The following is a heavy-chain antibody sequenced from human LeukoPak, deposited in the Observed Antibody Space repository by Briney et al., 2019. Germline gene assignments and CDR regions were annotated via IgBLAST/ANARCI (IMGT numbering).Heavy chain of an antibody. Sequence: GGSLRLSCAASGFTFFESAMSWVLQAPGKGLEWVAGISASGGVTYYTDSVKGRFTISRDTSKSTVYLQMHSLRVDDAAVYFCAKGGIYCDFGAFWGQGTLVAVSS. CDR1: GFTFFESA. J-gene: IGHJ4*02. CDR2: ISASGGVT. CDR3: AKGGIYCDFGAF. D-gene: IGHD4-17*01. V-gene: IGHV3-23*01.